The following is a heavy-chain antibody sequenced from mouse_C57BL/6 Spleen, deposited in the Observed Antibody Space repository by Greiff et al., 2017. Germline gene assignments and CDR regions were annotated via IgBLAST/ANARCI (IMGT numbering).Heavy chain of an antibody. CDR3: ARVYYCNLYAMGG. CDR1: GYTFTSYW. V-gene: IGHV1-53*01. J-gene: IGHJ4*01. CDR2: INPSNGGT. Sequence: VQLQQSGTELVKPGASVKLSCKASGYTFTSYWMHWVKQRPAQGLAWIGNINPSNGGTNYNEEFKSKATLTVDKSSSTAYMQLSSLTSEDSAVYYCARVYYCNLYAMGGWGQRTSVTVSS. D-gene: IGHD2-1*01.